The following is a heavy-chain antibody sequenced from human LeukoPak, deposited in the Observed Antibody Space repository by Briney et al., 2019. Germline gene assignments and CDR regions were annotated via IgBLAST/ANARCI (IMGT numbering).Heavy chain of an antibody. D-gene: IGHD4-17*01. CDR1: GFTFSSFW. Sequence: GGSLRLSCAASGFTFSSFWMHWVRQAPGKGLEWVSFISSSSSYIYYADSVKGRFTISRDNAKNSLYLQMNSLRAEDTAVYYCARDQEDGDYVFDYWGQGTLVTVSS. CDR2: ISSSSSYI. J-gene: IGHJ4*02. CDR3: ARDQEDGDYVFDY. V-gene: IGHV3-21*01.